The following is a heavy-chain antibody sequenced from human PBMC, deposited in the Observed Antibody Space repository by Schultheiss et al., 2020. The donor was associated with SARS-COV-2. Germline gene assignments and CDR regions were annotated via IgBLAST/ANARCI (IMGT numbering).Heavy chain of an antibody. J-gene: IGHJ5*02. D-gene: IGHD6-6*01. V-gene: IGHV4-61*01. CDR2: IYYSGST. Sequence: SESLSLTCAVSGYSISSGYYWGWIRQPPGKGLEWIGYIYYSGSTNYNPSLKSRVTISVDTSKNQFSLKLSSVTAADTAVYYCARASRSGGGSRYSSSYWFDPWGQGTLVTVS. CDR3: ARASRSGGGSRYSSSYWFDP. CDR1: GYSISSGYY.